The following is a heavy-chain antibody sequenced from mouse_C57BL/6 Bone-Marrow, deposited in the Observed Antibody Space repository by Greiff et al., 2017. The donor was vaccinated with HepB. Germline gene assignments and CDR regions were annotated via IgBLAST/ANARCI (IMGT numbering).Heavy chain of an antibody. D-gene: IGHD2-5*01. V-gene: IGHV1-54*01. CDR1: GYAFTNYL. J-gene: IGHJ3*01. CDR2: INPGSGGT. Sequence: QVQLQQSGAELVRPGTSVKVSCKASGYAFTNYLIEWVKQRPGQGLEWIGVINPGSGGTKYNEKFKGKATLTADKSSSTAYMQLSSLTSEDSAVYFCATSGYYSNFAYWGQGTLVTVSA. CDR3: ATSGYYSNFAY.